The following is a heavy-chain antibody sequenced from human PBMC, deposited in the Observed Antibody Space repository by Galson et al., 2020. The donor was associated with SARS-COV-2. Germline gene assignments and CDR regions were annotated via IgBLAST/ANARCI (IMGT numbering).Heavy chain of an antibody. CDR3: GRHKYSSSATGPGYYYYAMDV. D-gene: IGHD5-12*01. CDR2: IIPVGTQK. J-gene: IGHJ6*02. CDR1: GFTFSIYW. Sequence: GGSLRLSCAASGFTFSIYWMNWVRQAPGKGLEWVSNIIPVGTQKFYVDSVKGRFTISRDNAKKSLYLQMDSLRAEDTAIYYCGRHKYSSSATGPGYYYYAMDVWGQGATVTVSS. V-gene: IGHV3-7*03.